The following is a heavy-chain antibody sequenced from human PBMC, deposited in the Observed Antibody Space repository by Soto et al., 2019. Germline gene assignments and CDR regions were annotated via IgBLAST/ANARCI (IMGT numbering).Heavy chain of an antibody. D-gene: IGHD3-10*01. V-gene: IGHV6-1*01. CDR1: GDSVSTHSAA. CDR2: TFYRSKWYN. J-gene: IGHJ4*02. CDR3: ARDGRIRAPYYFDY. Sequence: SQTLSLTCAISGDSVSTHSAAWNWIRLSPSRGLEWLGRTFYRSKWYNDYAPSVKGRITIIPDTSKSQFSLQLNSVTPDDTAVYYCARDGRIRAPYYFDYWGQGTLVTVSS.